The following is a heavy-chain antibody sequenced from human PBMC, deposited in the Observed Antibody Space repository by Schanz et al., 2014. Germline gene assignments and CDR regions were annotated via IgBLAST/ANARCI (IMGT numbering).Heavy chain of an antibody. CDR3: ARTGCDPSLTH. CDR1: GGTFNSYT. D-gene: IGHD2-2*01. Sequence: QVQLVQSGAEVKKPGSSMKVSCKASGGTFNSYTINWVRQAPGQGLEWMGRIIPILGIANYAQKFQGRVTFTADKSTSTAFLEVNSLRSEDAAVYYCARTGCDPSLTHWGQGTLVTVAS. J-gene: IGHJ4*02. V-gene: IGHV1-69*02. CDR2: IIPILGIA.